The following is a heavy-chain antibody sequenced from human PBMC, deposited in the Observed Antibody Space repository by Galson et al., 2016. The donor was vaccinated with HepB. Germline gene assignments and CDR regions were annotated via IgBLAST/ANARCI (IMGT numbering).Heavy chain of an antibody. V-gene: IGHV1-8*01. D-gene: IGHD5-12*01. J-gene: IGHJ6*02. CDR3: ARPSLLGYSGYYYYGMDV. Sequence: SVKVSCKASGYTFTSYDINWVRQATGQGLEWMGWMNPNSDNTGYAQEFQGRVTMTRNTSVSTAYMELSSLRSEDTAVYYCARPSLLGYSGYYYYGMDVWGQGTTVTVSS. CDR2: MNPNSDNT. CDR1: GYTFTSYD.